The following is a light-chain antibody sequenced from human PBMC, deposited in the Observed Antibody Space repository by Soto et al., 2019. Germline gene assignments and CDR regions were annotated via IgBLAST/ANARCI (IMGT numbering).Light chain of an antibody. Sequence: QPVLTQSPSASASLGASVKLTCTLSSGHSSYAIAWHQQQPEKGPRYLMKLYSDGSHSKGDGIPDRFSGSSSGAERYLTISSLQSEDEADYYCQTWGTGIQLFGGGTKLTVL. CDR1: SGHSSYA. V-gene: IGLV4-69*01. CDR3: QTWGTGIQL. J-gene: IGLJ2*01. CDR2: LYSDGSH.